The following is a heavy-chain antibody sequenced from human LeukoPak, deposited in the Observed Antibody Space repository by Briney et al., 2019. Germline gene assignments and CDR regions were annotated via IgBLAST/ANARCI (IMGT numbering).Heavy chain of an antibody. J-gene: IGHJ4*02. CDR3: AKPSQGYCSSTSCYPPPDY. CDR1: GFTFSSYA. Sequence: GGSLRLSCAASGFTFSSYAMSWVRQAPGKGLEWVSAISGSGGSTYYADSVKGRFTISRDNSKNTLYLQMNSLRAEDTAVYYCAKPSQGYCSSTSCYPPPDYWGQGTPVTVSS. D-gene: IGHD2-2*01. V-gene: IGHV3-23*01. CDR2: ISGSGGST.